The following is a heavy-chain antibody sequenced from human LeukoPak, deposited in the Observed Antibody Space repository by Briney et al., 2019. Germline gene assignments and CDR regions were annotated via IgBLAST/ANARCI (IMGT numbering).Heavy chain of an antibody. CDR3: ARDRRSGLDYYYGMDV. J-gene: IGHJ6*02. D-gene: IGHD2-15*01. V-gene: IGHV4-4*02. CDR2: IYHSGST. CDR1: GGSISSSNW. Sequence: SGTLSLTCAVPGGSISSSNWWSWVRQPPGKGLEWIGEIYHSGSTNYNPSLKSRVTISVDKSKNQFSLKLSSVTAADTAVYYCARDRRSGLDYYYGMDVWGQGTTVTVSS.